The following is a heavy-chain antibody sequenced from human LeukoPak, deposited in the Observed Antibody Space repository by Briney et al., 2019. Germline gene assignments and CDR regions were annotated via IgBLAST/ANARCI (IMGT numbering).Heavy chain of an antibody. J-gene: IGHJ2*01. V-gene: IGHV3-64*01. CDR1: GFTFSSYA. Sequence: GGSLRLSCAASGFTFSSYAMHWVRQAPGEGLEYVSAISSNGGSTYYANSVKGRFTISRDNSKNTLYLQMGSLRAEDMAVYYCARGTYDSSGYRLYYFDLWGRGTLVTVSS. D-gene: IGHD3-22*01. CDR2: ISSNGGST. CDR3: ARGTYDSSGYRLYYFDL.